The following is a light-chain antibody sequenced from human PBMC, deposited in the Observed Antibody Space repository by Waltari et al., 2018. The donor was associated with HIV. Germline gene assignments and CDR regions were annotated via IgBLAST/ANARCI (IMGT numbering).Light chain of an antibody. V-gene: IGLV2-8*01. CDR2: EVS. J-gene: IGLJ2*01. CDR1: TSNVGGYNY. CDR3: SSYAGSSVV. Sequence: QSALTQPPSASGSPGQSVTLSCTGTTSNVGGYNYVSWYQQHPGKAPKRMIYEVSNRPSGVPDRFSGSKSGNTASLTVSGLQAEDEADYYCSSYAGSSVVFGGGTKLTVL.